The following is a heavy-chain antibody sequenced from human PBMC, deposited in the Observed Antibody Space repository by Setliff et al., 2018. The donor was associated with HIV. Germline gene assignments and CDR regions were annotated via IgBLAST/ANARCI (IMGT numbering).Heavy chain of an antibody. CDR1: GFAFDNYC. Sequence: LRLSCAASGFAFDNYCMTWVRQAPGKGLEWVSAIGGSTGSTYYADSVKGRFTISTDNSKNTLYLQMNSLRAEDTAVYYRAKPLTQWGVSPYHYAVDVWGQGTTVTVSS. CDR3: AKPLTQWGVSPYHYAVDV. D-gene: IGHD1-26*01. CDR2: IGGSTGST. J-gene: IGHJ6*02. V-gene: IGHV3-23*01.